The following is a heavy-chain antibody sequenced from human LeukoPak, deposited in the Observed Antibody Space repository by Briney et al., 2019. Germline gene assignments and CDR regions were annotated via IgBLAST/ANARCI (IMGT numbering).Heavy chain of an antibody. J-gene: IGHJ4*02. CDR3: AKANSAYYYDSSGYYYDY. CDR1: GFTFSSYG. D-gene: IGHD3-22*01. Sequence: GGSLRLSCAASGFTFSSYGMHWVRQAPGKGLEWVAVMSYDGSNKYYADSVKGRFTISRDNSKNTLYLQMNSLRAEDTAVYYCAKANSAYYYDSSGYYYDYWGQGTLVTVSS. V-gene: IGHV3-30*18. CDR2: MSYDGSNK.